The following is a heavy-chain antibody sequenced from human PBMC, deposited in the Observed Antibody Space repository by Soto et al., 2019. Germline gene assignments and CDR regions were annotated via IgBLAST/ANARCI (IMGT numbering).Heavy chain of an antibody. CDR1: GGSISSYY. Sequence: SETLSLTCTVSGGSISSYYWSWIRQPAGKGLEWIGRIYTSGSTNYNPSLKSRVTMSVDTSKNQFSLKLSSVTAADTAVYYCARGTAGYYYDSSGYSGFDYWGHGTLVTVSS. CDR3: ARGTAGYYYDSSGYSGFDY. J-gene: IGHJ4*01. D-gene: IGHD3-22*01. V-gene: IGHV4-4*07. CDR2: IYTSGST.